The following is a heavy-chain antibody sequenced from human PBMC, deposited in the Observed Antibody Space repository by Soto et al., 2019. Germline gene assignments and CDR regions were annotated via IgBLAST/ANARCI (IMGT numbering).Heavy chain of an antibody. J-gene: IGHJ6*02. D-gene: IGHD6-6*01. CDR3: ARVLGGLIAARPEYYYYYYGMDV. CDR1: GYTFTGYY. Sequence: ASVKVSCKASGYTFTGYYMHWVRQAPGQGLEWMGWINPNSGGTNYAQKFQGRVTMTRDTSISTAYMELSRLRSDDTAVYYRARVLGGLIAARPEYYYYYYGMDVWGQGTTVTVSS. CDR2: INPNSGGT. V-gene: IGHV1-2*02.